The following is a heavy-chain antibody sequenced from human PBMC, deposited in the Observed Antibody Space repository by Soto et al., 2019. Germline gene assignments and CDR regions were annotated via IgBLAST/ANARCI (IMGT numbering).Heavy chain of an antibody. CDR3: ARDVTYDFWSGYYSRAHGAFDI. V-gene: IGHV3-21*01. Sequence: GGSLRLSCAASGFTFSSYSMNWVRQAPGKGLEWVSSISSSSSYIYYADSVKGRFTISRDNAKNSLYLQMNSLRAEDTAVYYCARDVTYDFWSGYYSRAHGAFDIWGQGTMVTVSS. CDR2: ISSSSSYI. D-gene: IGHD3-3*01. CDR1: GFTFSSYS. J-gene: IGHJ3*02.